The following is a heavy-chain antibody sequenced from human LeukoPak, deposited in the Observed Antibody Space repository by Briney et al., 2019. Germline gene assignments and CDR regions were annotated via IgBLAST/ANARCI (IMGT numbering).Heavy chain of an antibody. CDR1: GASTSSNSYY. V-gene: IGHV4-61*02. J-gene: IGHJ4*02. Sequence: TSQTLSLTCTVSGASTSSNSYYWSWIRQPAGKGLEWIGRIYSSGSTNYNPSLKSRVSISMDTSRNQFSLNLSSVTAADTAVYYCARDVPGSMGFDYWGQGTLVTVSS. CDR2: IYSSGST. CDR3: ARDVPGSMGFDY. D-gene: IGHD2/OR15-2a*01.